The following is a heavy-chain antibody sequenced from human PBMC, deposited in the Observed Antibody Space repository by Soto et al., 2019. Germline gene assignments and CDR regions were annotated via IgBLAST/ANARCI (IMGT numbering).Heavy chain of an antibody. CDR1: GFTVSSTY. Sequence: EVQLVESGGGLVQPGGSLRLSCAASGFTVSSTYMSWVRQAPGKGLARVSVIYSGGSTYYADSVKGRFNISRDNSKNTLYLQMNSLRAEDTAVYYCARGRVGDIVVVTGGMDVWGQGTTVTVSS. J-gene: IGHJ6*02. CDR2: IYSGGST. CDR3: ARGRVGDIVVVTGGMDV. D-gene: IGHD2-21*02. V-gene: IGHV3-66*01.